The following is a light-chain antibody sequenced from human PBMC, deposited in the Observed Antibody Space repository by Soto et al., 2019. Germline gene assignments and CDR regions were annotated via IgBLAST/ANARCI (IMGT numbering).Light chain of an antibody. CDR2: GNS. V-gene: IGLV1-40*01. J-gene: IGLJ1*01. Sequence: QSVLTQPPSVSGAPGQRVTISCTGRSSNIGAGYDVHWYQQLPGTAPKLLIYGNSNRPSGVPDRFSGSKSGTSASLAITGLQAKDEADYYCQSYDSRLSGHYVFGTGTKVTVL. CDR3: QSYDSRLSGHYV. CDR1: SSNIGAGYD.